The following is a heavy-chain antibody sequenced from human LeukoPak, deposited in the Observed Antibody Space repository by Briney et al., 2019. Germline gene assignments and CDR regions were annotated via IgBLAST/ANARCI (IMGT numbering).Heavy chain of an antibody. J-gene: IGHJ5*02. D-gene: IGHD3-9*01. V-gene: IGHV1-2*02. CDR1: GYTFTDRY. CDR2: IDPNSGAT. CDR3: AREGEYYDALTRRNYNWFDP. Sequence: ATVKVSCKSVGYTFTDRYIHFLRQAPGQGFEWMAWIDPNSGATNFAQKFQGRVTMTRDKSINTVFMEVSRLRSDDTAVYYCAREGEYYDALTRRNYNWFDPWGQGTLVIVSS.